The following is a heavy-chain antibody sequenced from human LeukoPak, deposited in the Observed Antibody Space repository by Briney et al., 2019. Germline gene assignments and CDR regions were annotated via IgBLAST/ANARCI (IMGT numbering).Heavy chain of an antibody. J-gene: IGHJ4*02. V-gene: IGHV1-2*04. CDR2: INPNSGGT. Sequence: SVKVSCKASGYTFTGYYMHWVRQAPGQGLEWMGWINPNSGGTNYAQKFQGWVTMTRDTSISTAYMELSRLRSDDTAVYYCARGVAVAARYYFDYWGQGTLVTVSS. D-gene: IGHD6-19*01. CDR1: GYTFTGYY. CDR3: ARGVAVAARYYFDY.